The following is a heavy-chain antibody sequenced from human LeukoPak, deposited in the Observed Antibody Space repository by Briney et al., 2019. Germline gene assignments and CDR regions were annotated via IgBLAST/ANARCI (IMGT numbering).Heavy chain of an antibody. CDR1: GFTFNSYA. CDR3: AKEDLMAYAFDI. D-gene: IGHD2-8*01. V-gene: IGHV3-23*01. J-gene: IGHJ3*02. CDR2: ISGSGGST. Sequence: GGSLRLSCVGSGFTFNSYAMSWVRQAPGKGLESVSGISGSGGSTYYADSVKGRFTISRDNSKNTLYLQMNSLRAEDTAEYYCAKEDLMAYAFDIWGQGTMVTVSS.